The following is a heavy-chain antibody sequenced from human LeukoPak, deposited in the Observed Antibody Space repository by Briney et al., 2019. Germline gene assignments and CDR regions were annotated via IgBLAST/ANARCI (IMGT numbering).Heavy chain of an antibody. CDR3: TKVAYSGSYYL. D-gene: IGHD1-26*01. CDR1: GFTFSSYA. CDR2: ISGSGGST. Sequence: GGSLRLSCAASGFTFSSYAMSWVRQAPRKGLEWVSAISGSGGSTYYADSVKGRFTISRDNSKNTLYLQMNSLRAEDTAVYYCTKVAYSGSYYLWGQGTLVTVSS. J-gene: IGHJ5*02. V-gene: IGHV3-23*01.